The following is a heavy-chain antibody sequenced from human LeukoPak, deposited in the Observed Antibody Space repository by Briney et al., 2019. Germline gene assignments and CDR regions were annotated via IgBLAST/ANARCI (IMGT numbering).Heavy chain of an antibody. CDR2: ISGSGDST. CDR1: GFTFSSYA. V-gene: IGHV3-23*01. D-gene: IGHD3-3*01. CDR3: AKDKTYDDFWSGHDAFDI. J-gene: IGHJ3*02. Sequence: GGSLRLSCAASGFTFSSYAMSWVRQAPGKGLEWVSVISGSGDSTYYADSVKGRFTISRDISKNTLYLQMKSLRAGDTAVYYCAKDKTYDDFWSGHDAFDIWGQGTMVTVSS.